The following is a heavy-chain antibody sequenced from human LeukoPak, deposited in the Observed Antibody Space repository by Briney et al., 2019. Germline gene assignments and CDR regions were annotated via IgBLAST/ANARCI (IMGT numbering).Heavy chain of an antibody. CDR2: IRSSDNYI. D-gene: IGHD1-26*01. CDR3: ARDRAYSFDY. Sequence: GGSLRLSCAASGFTFSSYSVNWVRQAPGKGLEWASYIRSSDNYIQYADSVGGRFTISTDNAKNSLYLQMNGLRAEDTAVYYCARDRAYSFDYWGQGTLVTVSS. CDR1: GFTFSSYS. J-gene: IGHJ4*02. V-gene: IGHV3-21*05.